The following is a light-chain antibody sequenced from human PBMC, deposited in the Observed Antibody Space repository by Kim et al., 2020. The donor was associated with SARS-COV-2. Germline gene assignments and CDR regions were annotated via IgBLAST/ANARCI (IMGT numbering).Light chain of an antibody. V-gene: IGLV3-1*01. CDR2: QDN. CDR3: QAWDRTTMV. J-gene: IGLJ2*01. Sequence: SYELTQPPSVSVSPGQPASITCSGDKLGNKYVCWYQQRPGQSPVLVMYQDNRRPSGIPERFSGSNSGHTATLTISGTQAMDEADYYCQAWDRTTMVFGGG. CDR1: KLGNKY.